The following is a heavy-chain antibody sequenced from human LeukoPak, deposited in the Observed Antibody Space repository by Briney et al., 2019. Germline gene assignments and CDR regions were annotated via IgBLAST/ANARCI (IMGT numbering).Heavy chain of an antibody. V-gene: IGHV4-39*01. CDR3: ARSRITIFGVVPFWFDP. D-gene: IGHD3-3*01. J-gene: IGHJ5*02. Sequence: SETLSLTCTVSGGSISSSSYYWGWIRQPPGKGLEWIGSIYYSGSTYYNPSLKSRVTISVDTSKNQFSLKLSSVTAADTAVYYCARSRITIFGVVPFWFDPWGQGTLVTVSS. CDR2: IYYSGST. CDR1: GGSISSSSYY.